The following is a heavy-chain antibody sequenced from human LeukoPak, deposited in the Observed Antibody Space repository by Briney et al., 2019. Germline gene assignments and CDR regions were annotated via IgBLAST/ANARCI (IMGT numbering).Heavy chain of an antibody. CDR1: GFTFSNAW. CDR2: IKSKTDGGTT. D-gene: IGHD5-18*01. V-gene: IGHV3-15*01. Sequence: GGSLRLSCAASGFTFSNAWMSWGRQAPGKGLGWVGRIKSKTDGGTTEYAAPVKGIFTISRDDSKNTLYLQMTSLKTEDTAVYYCTPLRPYIQPRWGQGTMVTVSS. J-gene: IGHJ3*01. CDR3: TPLRPYIQPR.